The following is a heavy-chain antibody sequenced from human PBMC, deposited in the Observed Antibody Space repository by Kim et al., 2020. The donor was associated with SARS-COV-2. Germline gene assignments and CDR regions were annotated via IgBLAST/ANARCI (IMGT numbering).Heavy chain of an antibody. CDR3: ARVIRIGYSSGRTSYNWFDP. CDR2: IYPGDSDT. Sequence: GESLKISCKGSGYSFTSYWIGWVRQMPGKGLEWMGIIYPGDSDTRYSPSFQGQVTISADKSISTAYLQWSSLKASDTAMYYCARVIRIGYSSGRTSYNWFDPWGQGTLVTVSS. D-gene: IGHD6-19*01. CDR1: GYSFTSYW. J-gene: IGHJ5*02. V-gene: IGHV5-51*01.